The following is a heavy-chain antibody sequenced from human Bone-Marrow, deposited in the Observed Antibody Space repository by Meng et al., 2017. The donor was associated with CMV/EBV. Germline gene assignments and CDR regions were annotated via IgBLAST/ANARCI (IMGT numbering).Heavy chain of an antibody. CDR3: ASAYEGTG. CDR1: GFTFSNYA. Sequence: GESLKISCVASGFTFSNYAMHWVRQAPGKGLEWVAVISYDGSHKYYADSVKGRFTISRDNSKNTLYLQMYSLRAEDTALYYCASAYEGTGWGQGTLVPVSS. D-gene: IGHD3-22*01. V-gene: IGHV3-30*04. CDR2: ISYDGSHK. J-gene: IGHJ4*02.